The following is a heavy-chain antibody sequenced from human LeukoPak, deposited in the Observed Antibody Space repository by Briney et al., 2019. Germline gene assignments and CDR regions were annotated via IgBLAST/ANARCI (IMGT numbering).Heavy chain of an antibody. J-gene: IGHJ4*02. CDR2: INPYGSST. Sequence: GGSLRLSCVASGFSISTYWMHWVRQAPGKGLVWVSRINPYGSSTNYAGSVKGRFTISRDSARNTVYLQMNSLRADDTAVYYCARGNSGSSGLWDSWGQGPLVTVSS. CDR1: GFSISTYW. CDR3: ARGNSGSSGLWDS. V-gene: IGHV3-74*01. D-gene: IGHD1-26*01.